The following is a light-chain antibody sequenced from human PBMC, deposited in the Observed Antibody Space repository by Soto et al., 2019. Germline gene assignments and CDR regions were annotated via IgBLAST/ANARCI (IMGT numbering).Light chain of an antibody. V-gene: IGKV3-15*01. CDR3: QQYNNWSPLS. J-gene: IGKJ4*01. CDR2: GAS. Sequence: EVVMTQSPATLFVSPGERVTLSCRASQSVGSNLPWYLLKPGQAPRLLIYGASTRATGIPARFSGSGSGTEFTLTSSSLHSEDFAVYYCQQYNNWSPLSFGGGTKVEIK. CDR1: QSVGSN.